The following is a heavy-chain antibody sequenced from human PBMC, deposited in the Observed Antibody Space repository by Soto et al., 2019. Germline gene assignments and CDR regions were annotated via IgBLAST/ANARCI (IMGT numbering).Heavy chain of an antibody. CDR1: GYTFTGYY. CDR3: ARERYQVLSDGMDV. J-gene: IGHJ6*02. Sequence: QVQLVQSGADVKTPGASVRVSCKASGYTFTGYYVHWVREAPGQGLEWMGWINPETGGTSYAQKFQGRVTLSTDASINTAYLELRSGRIDDAAVYFCARERYQVLSDGMDVWGQGTTVTVSS. V-gene: IGHV1-2*02. D-gene: IGHD2-2*01. CDR2: INPETGGT.